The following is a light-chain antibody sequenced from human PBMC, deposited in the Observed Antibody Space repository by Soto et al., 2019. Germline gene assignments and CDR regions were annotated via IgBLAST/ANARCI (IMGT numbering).Light chain of an antibody. Sequence: EIVSTQSPGTLSLSPGERATLSCRASHSVSSNYLAWYQQKPGQAPRLLIYDISTRATGIPDRFSGSGSGTDFTLTISRLEPEDFAVYYCHQYDSSMWTFGQGTKVEI. CDR2: DIS. CDR3: HQYDSSMWT. J-gene: IGKJ1*01. V-gene: IGKV3-20*01. CDR1: HSVSSNY.